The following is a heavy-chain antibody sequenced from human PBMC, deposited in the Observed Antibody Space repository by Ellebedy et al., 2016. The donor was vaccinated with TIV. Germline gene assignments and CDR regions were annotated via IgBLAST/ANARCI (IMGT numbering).Heavy chain of an antibody. Sequence: AASVKVSCKASGFTFDGSALQWVRQARGQRLEWIGWIVVGRGTTIYAQKFQERVTITWDMSTSTAYMELSSLISEDTAVYYCGSSSWGVGTTDFWGQGTLVTVSS. D-gene: IGHD1-26*01. CDR1: GFTFDGSA. CDR3: GSSSWGVGTTDF. J-gene: IGHJ4*02. V-gene: IGHV1-58*01. CDR2: IVVGRGTT.